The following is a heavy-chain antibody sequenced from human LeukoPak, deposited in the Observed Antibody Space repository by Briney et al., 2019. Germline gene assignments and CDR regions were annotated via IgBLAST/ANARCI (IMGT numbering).Heavy chain of an antibody. CDR3: ARDLGTTNYFFDY. CDR2: IWYDGSNK. CDR1: GFTFSNYG. Sequence: GGSLRLSCAASGFTFSNYGSHWVRQAPGRGLEWVAVIWYDGSNKYYADSVKGRFTISRDNSKNTLYLQMNSLRAEDTAVYYCARDLGTTNYFFDYWGQGTLVTVSS. D-gene: IGHD4-17*01. V-gene: IGHV3-33*01. J-gene: IGHJ4*02.